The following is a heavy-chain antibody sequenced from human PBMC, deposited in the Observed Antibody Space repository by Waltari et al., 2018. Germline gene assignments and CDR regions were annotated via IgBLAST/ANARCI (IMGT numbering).Heavy chain of an antibody. CDR2: IYTSGST. CDR1: GGSISSSY. D-gene: IGHD6-13*01. CDR3: ARDFIAAAGTHPNWYFDL. V-gene: IGHV4-4*07. Sequence: QVQLQESGPGLVKPSETLSLTCTVSGGSISSSYWSWLRQPAGKGLEWIGRIYTSGSTNYNPSLKSRVTMSVDTSKNQFSLKLSSVTAADTAVYYCARDFIAAAGTHPNWYFDLWGRGTLVTVSS. J-gene: IGHJ2*01.